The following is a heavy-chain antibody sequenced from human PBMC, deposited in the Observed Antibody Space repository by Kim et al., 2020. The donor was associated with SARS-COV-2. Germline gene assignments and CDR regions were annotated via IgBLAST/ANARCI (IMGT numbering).Heavy chain of an antibody. V-gene: IGHV4-39*01. D-gene: IGHD3-22*01. CDR3: ASDPLLWRGSGYYFDH. CDR1: GDSISSTRYY. Sequence: SETLSLTCTVSGDSISSTRYYWAWVRQPPGKGLEGIGNIFYSGTTYYNPSLKGRVTISVDTSENQFSLKLRSVTAADTAVYYCASDPLLWRGSGYYFDHWGQGILVSVSS. CDR2: IFYSGTT. J-gene: IGHJ4*02.